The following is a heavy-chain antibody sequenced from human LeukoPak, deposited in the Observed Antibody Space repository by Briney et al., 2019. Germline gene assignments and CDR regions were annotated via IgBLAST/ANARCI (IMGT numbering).Heavy chain of an antibody. J-gene: IGHJ3*02. CDR2: IYYSGST. Sequence: PSQTLSLTCAVSGGSISSGGYSWSWIRQPPGTGLEWIGYIYYSGSTYYNPSLKSRVTISVDTSKNQFSLKLSSVTAADTAVYYCARAGYYDSSGYRRHDAFDIWGQGTMVTVSS. D-gene: IGHD3-22*01. CDR1: GGSISSGGYS. CDR3: ARAGYYDSSGYRRHDAFDI. V-gene: IGHV4-30-4*07.